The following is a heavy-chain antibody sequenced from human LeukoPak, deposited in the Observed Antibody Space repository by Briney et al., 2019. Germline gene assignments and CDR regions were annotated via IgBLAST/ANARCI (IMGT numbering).Heavy chain of an antibody. CDR3: APNWFDP. J-gene: IGHJ5*02. Sequence: GRSLRLSCAASGFTFSSYAMHWVRQAPGKGLEWVAVISYDGSNKYYADSVKGRFTISRDNTKNTVYLQMNSLRAEDTAVYYCAPNWFDPWGQGTLVTVSS. CDR1: GFTFSSYA. V-gene: IGHV3-30-3*01. CDR2: ISYDGSNK.